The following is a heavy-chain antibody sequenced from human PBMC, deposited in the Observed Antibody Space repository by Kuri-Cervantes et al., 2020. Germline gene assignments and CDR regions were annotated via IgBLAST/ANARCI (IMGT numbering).Heavy chain of an antibody. CDR1: GFTFSSYG. J-gene: IGHJ5*02. D-gene: IGHD6-25*01. V-gene: IGHV3-33*01. Sequence: GESLKISCAASGFTFSSYGMHWVRQAPGKGLEWVAVIWYDGSNKYYADSVKGRFTISRDDSKNTLYLQMNSLRAADTAVYYCARSGYSSGDYNWFDPWGQGTLVTVSS. CDR2: IWYDGSNK. CDR3: ARSGYSSGDYNWFDP.